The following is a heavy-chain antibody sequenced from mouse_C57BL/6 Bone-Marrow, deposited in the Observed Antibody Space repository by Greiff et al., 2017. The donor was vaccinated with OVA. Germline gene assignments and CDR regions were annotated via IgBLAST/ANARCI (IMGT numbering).Heavy chain of an antibody. J-gene: IGHJ4*01. V-gene: IGHV5-17*01. Sequence: EVKLQESGGGLVKPGGSLKLSCAASGFTFSDYGMHWVRQAPEKGLEWVAYISSGSSTIYYADTVKGRFTISRDNAKNTLFLQMTSLRSEDTAMYYCARNYYGKRYYAMDYWGQGTSVTVSS. CDR2: ISSGSSTI. CDR1: GFTFSDYG. CDR3: ARNYYGKRYYAMDY. D-gene: IGHD2-1*01.